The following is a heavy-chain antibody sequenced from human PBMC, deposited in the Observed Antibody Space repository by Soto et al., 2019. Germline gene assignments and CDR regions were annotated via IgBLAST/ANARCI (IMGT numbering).Heavy chain of an antibody. D-gene: IGHD5-12*01. CDR2: VNPNGGGT. J-gene: IGHJ4*02. CDR3: ARGGEWLQFDY. Sequence: QVQLVQSGAEVKKPGASVKVSCKASGYNFTNYYMHWVRQAPGQGLEWMGIVNPNGGGTSYAQKFQGRVTITRDTSTSTGYMELTGLRSEDTAVYYCARGGEWLQFDYWGQGTLVTVSS. CDR1: GYNFTNYY. V-gene: IGHV1-46*01.